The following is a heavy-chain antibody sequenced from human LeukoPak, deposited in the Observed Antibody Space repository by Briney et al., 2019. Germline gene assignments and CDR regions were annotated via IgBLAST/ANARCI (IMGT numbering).Heavy chain of an antibody. CDR1: GFTFSSYS. Sequence: GGSLRLSCAASGFTFSSYSMNWVRQAPGKGLEWVSSISSSSSYIYYADSVKGRFTISRDNSKNTLYLQMNSLRAEDTAVYYCARGGRTTWHGMDVWGQGTTVTVSS. CDR3: ARGGRTTWHGMDV. D-gene: IGHD4-17*01. J-gene: IGHJ6*02. V-gene: IGHV3-21*01. CDR2: ISSSSSYI.